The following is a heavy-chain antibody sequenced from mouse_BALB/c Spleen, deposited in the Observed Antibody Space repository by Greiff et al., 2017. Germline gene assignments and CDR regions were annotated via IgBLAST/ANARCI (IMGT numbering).Heavy chain of an antibody. J-gene: IGHJ4*01. Sequence: EVMLVESGGGLVQPGGSRKLSCAASGFTFSSSGMHWVRQAPEKGLEWVAYISSGSSTIYYADTVKGRFTISRDNPKNTLFLQMTSLRSEDTAMYYCARGWDAMDYWGQGTSVTVSS. CDR2: ISSGSSTI. V-gene: IGHV5-17*02. CDR1: GFTFSSSG. D-gene: IGHD1-1*02. CDR3: ARGWDAMDY.